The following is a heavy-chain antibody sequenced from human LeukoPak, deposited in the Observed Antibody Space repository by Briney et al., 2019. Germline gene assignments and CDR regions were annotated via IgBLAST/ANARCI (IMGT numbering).Heavy chain of an antibody. CDR1: GGSFSGYY. Sequence: PSETLSLTCAVYGGSFSGYYWSWIRQPPGKGLEWIGEINHSGSTNYNPSLKSRVTISVDTSKNQFSLKLSSVTAAVTAVYYCARALGVRFLEWLPSPYYMDVWGKGTTVTASS. V-gene: IGHV4-34*01. J-gene: IGHJ6*03. D-gene: IGHD3-3*01. CDR3: ARALGVRFLEWLPSPYYMDV. CDR2: INHSGST.